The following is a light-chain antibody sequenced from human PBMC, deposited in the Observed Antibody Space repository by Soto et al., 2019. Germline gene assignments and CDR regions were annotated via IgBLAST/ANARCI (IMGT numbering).Light chain of an antibody. CDR1: RRSNTY. J-gene: IGKJ3*01. CDR3: QQDYSAPRT. Sequence: DIPMTQSPSSPSASVGDRVTITCRASRRSNTYVTWYQQTPGKAPELLIYSASSLHFGVPSRFGGSGAGTDFTFTINSLLPEDVAIYYCQQDYSAPRTFGPGTKVYIK. V-gene: IGKV1-39*01. CDR2: SAS.